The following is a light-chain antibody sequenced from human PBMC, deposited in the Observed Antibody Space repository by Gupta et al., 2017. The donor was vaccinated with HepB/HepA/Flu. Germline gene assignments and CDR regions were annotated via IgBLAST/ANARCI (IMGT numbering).Light chain of an antibody. CDR1: SSNIGTNY. V-gene: IGLV1-51*02. J-gene: IGLJ2*01. Sequence: SVLTQPPSLSTALGQKVTISGSGSSSNIGTNYVSAYQQLPGSAPKLLISEDNQRHTGSPDRFSGSKYVTSATVGSTMLQSGDEADYYCRTGDSSMSAEVFGGGTELTVL. CDR2: EDN. CDR3: RTGDSSMSAEV.